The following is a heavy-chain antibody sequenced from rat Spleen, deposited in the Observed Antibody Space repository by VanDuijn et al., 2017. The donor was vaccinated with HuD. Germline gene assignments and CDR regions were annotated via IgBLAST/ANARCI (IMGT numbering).Heavy chain of an antibody. CDR1: GLSLTSNS. Sequence: QVQLKESGPGLVQPSQTLSLTCTVSGLSLTSNSVSLIRQPPGKGLEWMGVIWNNGGTDYNSAIKSRLSISRDTSKSQVFLKMKSLQPKDTAMYFCARELGGNFDYWGQGVMVTGSS. V-gene: IGHV2-47*01. CDR3: ARELGGNFDY. D-gene: IGHD5-1*01. J-gene: IGHJ2*01. CDR2: IWNNGGT.